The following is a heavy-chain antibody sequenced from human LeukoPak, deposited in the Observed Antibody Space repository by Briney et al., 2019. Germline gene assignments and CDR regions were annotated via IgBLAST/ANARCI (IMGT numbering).Heavy chain of an antibody. CDR2: INPSGGST. CDR3: ARGRVGATWDDY. J-gene: IGHJ4*02. D-gene: IGHD1-26*01. V-gene: IGHV1-46*01. Sequence: ASVKVSCKASGYTFTSYYMHWVRQAPGQGLEWMGIINPSGGSTSYAQKFQGRVTMTRNTSISTAYMELSSLRSEDTAVYYCARGRVGATWDDYWGQGTLVTVSS. CDR1: GYTFTSYY.